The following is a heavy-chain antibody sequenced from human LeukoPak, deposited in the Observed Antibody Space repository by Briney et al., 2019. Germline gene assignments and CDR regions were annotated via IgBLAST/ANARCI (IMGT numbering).Heavy chain of an antibody. V-gene: IGHV4-59*01. Sequence: SETLSLTCTVSGDSISSYYWSWIRQPPGKGLEWLGYIYYSGSTNYNPSLKSRVTISVDTSKNQFSLKLSSVTAADTAVYYCARSRSRTYSSGWELDCWGQGTLVTVSS. D-gene: IGHD6-19*01. CDR1: GDSISSYY. J-gene: IGHJ4*02. CDR2: IYYSGST. CDR3: ARSRSRTYSSGWELDC.